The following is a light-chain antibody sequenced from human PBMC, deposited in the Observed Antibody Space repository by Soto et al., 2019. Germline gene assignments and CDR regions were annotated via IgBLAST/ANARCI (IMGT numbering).Light chain of an antibody. J-gene: IGLJ3*02. CDR3: MFVISSTTRV. CDR2: QVS. Sequence: QSALTQPASVSGAPGQTITISFTGTSSDVGGYEDISWYQQHPGKAPKLIIYQVSDRPSGVSNRFSGSKSGNTASLTIYGLQAEDEADYYCMFVISSTTRVFGGGTKLTV. CDR1: SSDVGGYED. V-gene: IGLV2-14*01.